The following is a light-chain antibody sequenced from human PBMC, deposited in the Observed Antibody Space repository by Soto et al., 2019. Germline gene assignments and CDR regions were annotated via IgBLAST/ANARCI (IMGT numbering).Light chain of an antibody. CDR1: SSDVGGFAY. CDR2: EVS. J-gene: IGLJ1*01. Sequence: QSVLTQPAYVSGSPGQSITISCTGTSSDVGGFAYVSWYQQHPGKAPKLMISEVSSRPSGVSNRFSGSRSGNTASLTISGLQAEDEADYYCISYTSSSTLFVFGTGTKVTVL. V-gene: IGLV2-14*01. CDR3: ISYTSSSTLFV.